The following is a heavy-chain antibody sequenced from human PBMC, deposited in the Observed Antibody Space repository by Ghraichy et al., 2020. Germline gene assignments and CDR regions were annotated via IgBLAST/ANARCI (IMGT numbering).Heavy chain of an antibody. D-gene: IGHD3-3*01. J-gene: IGHJ4*02. V-gene: IGHV3-9*01. Sequence: GGSLRLSCAASGFTFDDYAMHWVRQAPGKGLEWVSGISWNSGSIGYADSVKGRFTISRDNAKNSLYLQMNSLRAEDTALYYCAKDADHFGAQIQIDYWGQGTLVTVSP. CDR3: AKDADHFGAQIQIDY. CDR2: ISWNSGSI. CDR1: GFTFDDYA.